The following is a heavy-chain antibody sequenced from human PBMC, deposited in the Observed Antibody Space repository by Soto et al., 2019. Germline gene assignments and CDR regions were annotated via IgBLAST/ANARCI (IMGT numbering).Heavy chain of an antibody. CDR3: ARGHYGSGNSWFDP. V-gene: IGHV4-59*01. D-gene: IGHD3-10*01. Sequence: SETLSLTCTVSGGSISSYYWSWIRQPPGKGLEWIGYIYYSGSTNYNPSLKSRVTISVDTSKNQFSLKLSSVTAADTAVYYCARGHYGSGNSWFDPWGQGTLVTVSS. J-gene: IGHJ5*02. CDR1: GGSISSYY. CDR2: IYYSGST.